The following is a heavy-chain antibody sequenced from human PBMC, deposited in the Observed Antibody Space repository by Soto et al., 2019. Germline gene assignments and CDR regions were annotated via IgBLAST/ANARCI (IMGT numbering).Heavy chain of an antibody. CDR1: GFSFSEYS. J-gene: IGHJ6*02. CDR3: AKPLQQWLLQGSGVDV. CDR2: ISGDTATT. D-gene: IGHD6-19*01. V-gene: IGHV3-23*01. Sequence: VQLLESGGGLVQPGGSLRLSCAASGFSFSEYSMTWVRQAPGQELQWVSAISGDTATTHYADSVKGRFTISRDNSRDTLYLQMNSLRVEDTAIYYCAKPLQQWLLQGSGVDVWGQGTTVTVFS.